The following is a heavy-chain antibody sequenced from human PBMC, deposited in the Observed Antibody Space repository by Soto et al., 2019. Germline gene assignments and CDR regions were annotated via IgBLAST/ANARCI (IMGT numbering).Heavy chain of an antibody. J-gene: IGHJ3*02. CDR2: IKSKTDGGTT. V-gene: IGHV3-15*01. Sequence: EVQLVESGGGLVKPGGSLRLSCAASGFTFSNAWMSWVRQAPGKGLEWVGRIKSKTDGGTTDYAAPVKGRFTISRDDSKDTLYLQMNSLKTEDTAVYYCTTGLDSISPGAFDIWGQGTMVTVSS. CDR1: GFTFSNAW. CDR3: TTGLDSISPGAFDI. D-gene: IGHD6-13*01.